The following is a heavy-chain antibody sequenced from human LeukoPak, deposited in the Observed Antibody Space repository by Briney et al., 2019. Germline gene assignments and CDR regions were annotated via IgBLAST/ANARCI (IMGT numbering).Heavy chain of an antibody. D-gene: IGHD4-17*01. Sequence: SETLSLTCTVSGGSISSSSYYWGWIRQPPGKGLEWIGSIYYSGSTYYNPSLKSRVTISVDTSKNQFSLKLSSVTAADTAVYCCARHRTTVTHGPDYWGQGTLVTVSS. CDR3: ARHRTTVTHGPDY. V-gene: IGHV4-39*01. CDR2: IYYSGST. CDR1: GGSISSSSYY. J-gene: IGHJ4*02.